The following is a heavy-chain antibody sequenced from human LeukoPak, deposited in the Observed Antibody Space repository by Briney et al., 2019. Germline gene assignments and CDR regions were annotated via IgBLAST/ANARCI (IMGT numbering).Heavy chain of an antibody. J-gene: IGHJ3*02. CDR2: IYSGGST. CDR3: AREGALPNAFDI. CDR1: GFTFSSNW. Sequence: PGGSLRLSCAASGFTFSSNWMSWVRQAPGKGLEWVSVIYSGGSTYYADSVKGRFTISRDNAKNSLYLQMNSLRAEDTAVYYCAREGALPNAFDIWGQGTMVTVSS. V-gene: IGHV3-66*01. D-gene: IGHD4/OR15-4a*01.